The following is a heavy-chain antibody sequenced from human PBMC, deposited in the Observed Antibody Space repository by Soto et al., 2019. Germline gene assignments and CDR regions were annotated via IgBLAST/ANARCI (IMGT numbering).Heavy chain of an antibody. Sequence: EVQLVESGGGLVKPGGSLRLSCAASGFTFSSYSMNWVRQAPGKGLEWVSSISSSSSYIYYADSVKGRFTISRDNAKNSLYVQMNSLGAEDTAVYYGARESPLVVPDASDAFDIWGRGTMV. J-gene: IGHJ3*02. CDR1: GFTFSSYS. D-gene: IGHD2-2*01. CDR2: ISSSSSYI. CDR3: ARESPLVVPDASDAFDI. V-gene: IGHV3-21*01.